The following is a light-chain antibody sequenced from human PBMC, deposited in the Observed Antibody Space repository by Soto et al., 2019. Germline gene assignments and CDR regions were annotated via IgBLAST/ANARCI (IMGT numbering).Light chain of an antibody. V-gene: IGLV1-44*01. J-gene: IGLJ2*01. Sequence: QSVLTQPPSASGTPGQRVTISCSGSSSNVGGNPVNWYQHVPTTAPKLLIYTNTQRPSGVPDRFSGSKSGTSASLAISGLQSEDEADYYCCSYAGDLALFGGGTKVTVL. CDR1: SSNVGGNP. CDR3: CSYAGDLAL. CDR2: TNT.